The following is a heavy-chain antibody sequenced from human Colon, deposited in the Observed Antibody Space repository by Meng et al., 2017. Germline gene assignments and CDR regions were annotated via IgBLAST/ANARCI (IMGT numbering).Heavy chain of an antibody. CDR1: GGSVSSAGYQ. J-gene: IGHJ4*02. D-gene: IGHD1-26*01. Sequence: QVQLEGSGPGLVRPSSTLSLVFSFAGGSVSSAGYQRSWSRQPPGKGLEWSGYASTNYNPSVKCRVTISVDTSKNQFYLRLTSVTAADTAVYYCARDHMGSFDYWGQGILVTVSS. CDR2: AST. V-gene: IGHV4-61*08. CDR3: ARDHMGSFDY.